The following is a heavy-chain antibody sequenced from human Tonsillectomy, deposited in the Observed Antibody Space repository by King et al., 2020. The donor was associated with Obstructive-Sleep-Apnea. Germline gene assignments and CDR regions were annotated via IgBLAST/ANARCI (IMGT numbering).Heavy chain of an antibody. Sequence: VQLVESGGGVVQPGRSLRLSCAGSGFIFHSYAMYWVRQAPGKGLEWMAVISYDGSNKHYSDSVKGRFTISRDNSKNTLYLQMNSLRLEDTAGYYCVRDGGTSWYRNYCFGMDVWGQGTRVTVSS. J-gene: IGHJ6*02. CDR2: ISYDGSNK. D-gene: IGHD1-14*01. CDR1: GFIFHSYA. V-gene: IGHV3-30-3*01. CDR3: VRDGGTSWYRNYCFGMDV.